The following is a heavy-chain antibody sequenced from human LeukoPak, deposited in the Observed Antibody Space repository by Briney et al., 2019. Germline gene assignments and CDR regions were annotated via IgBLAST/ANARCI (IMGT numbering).Heavy chain of an antibody. CDR1: GGSISSGSYY. CDR3: GRDCSSTSCPLRADP. CDR2: IYTSGST. Sequence: PSETLSLTCTVSGGSISSGSYYWSWIRQPGGNGLEWIGRIYTSGSTNYNPSLKSRVTISVDTSKNQFSLKLSSMTAADTAVDYCGRDCSSTSCPLRADPWGQGTLVTVSS. D-gene: IGHD2-2*01. J-gene: IGHJ5*02. V-gene: IGHV4-61*02.